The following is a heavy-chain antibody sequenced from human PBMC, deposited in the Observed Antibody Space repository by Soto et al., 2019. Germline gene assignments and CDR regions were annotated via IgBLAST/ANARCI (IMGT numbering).Heavy chain of an antibody. V-gene: IGHV4-30-4*01. J-gene: IGHJ4*02. CDR1: GGSISSGDYY. CDR2: IYYSGST. Sequence: QVQLQESGPGLVKPSQTLSLTCTVSGGSISSGDYYWSWIRQPPGKGLEWIGYIYYSGSTYYNPSLKSRITISVDTSKNQFAMKLSSVTAADTAVYYCARWLGYGPHFDYWGQGTLVTVSS. D-gene: IGHD5-12*01. CDR3: ARWLGYGPHFDY.